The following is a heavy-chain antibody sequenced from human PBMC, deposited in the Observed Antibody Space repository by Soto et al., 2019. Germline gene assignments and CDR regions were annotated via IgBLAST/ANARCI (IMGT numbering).Heavy chain of an antibody. V-gene: IGHV3-21*01. Sequence: GGSLRLSCAASGFTFSSYSMNWVRQAPGKGLEWVSSISSSSSYIYYADSVKGRFTISRDNAKNSLYLQMNSLRAEDTAVYYCARVYYYDSNGYQPFQHWGQGTLVTVSS. CDR2: ISSSSSYI. CDR1: GFTFSSYS. D-gene: IGHD3-22*01. J-gene: IGHJ1*01. CDR3: ARVYYYDSNGYQPFQH.